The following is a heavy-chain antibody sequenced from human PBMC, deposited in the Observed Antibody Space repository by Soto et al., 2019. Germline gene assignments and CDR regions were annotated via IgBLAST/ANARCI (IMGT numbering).Heavy chain of an antibody. V-gene: IGHV2-70*01. CDR3: ARISGRGYYDSSGYYDAFDI. J-gene: IGHJ3*02. D-gene: IGHD3-22*01. Sequence: GPTLVNPTQTLTLTCTFSGFSLSTSGMCVSWIRQPPGKALEWLALIDWDDDKYYSTSLKTRLTISKDTSKNQVVLTMTNMDPVDTATYYCARISGRGYYDSSGYYDAFDIWGQGTMVT. CDR2: IDWDDDK. CDR1: GFSLSTSGMC.